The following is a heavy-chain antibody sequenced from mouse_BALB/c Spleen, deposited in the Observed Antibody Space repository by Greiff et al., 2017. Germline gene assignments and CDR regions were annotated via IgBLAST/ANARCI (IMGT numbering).Heavy chain of an antibody. J-gene: IGHJ3*01. D-gene: IGHD2-2*01. CDR2: INPSSGYT. CDR1: GYTFTSYT. V-gene: IGHV1-4*01. CDR3: ARWGYDGAWFAY. Sequence: QVQLKQSGAELARPGASVKMSCKASGYTFTSYTMHWVKQRPGQGLEWIGYINPSSGYTNYNQKFKDKATLTADKSSSTAYMQLSSLTSEDSAVYYCARWGYDGAWFAYWGQGTLVTVSA.